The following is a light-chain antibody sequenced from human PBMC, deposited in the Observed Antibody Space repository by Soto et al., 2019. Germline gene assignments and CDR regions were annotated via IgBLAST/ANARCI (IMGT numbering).Light chain of an antibody. CDR3: QHYRSSPPKYT. J-gene: IGKJ2*01. Sequence: EIVLTQSPGTLSLSPGERATLSCRASQSVNNNYLAWYQQKLGQAPRLLIFGASSRATGIPDRFSGSGSGTDFTLTISRLETEDFAVYYCQHYRSSPPKYTFGQGTKLEIK. CDR2: GAS. V-gene: IGKV3-20*01. CDR1: QSVNNNY.